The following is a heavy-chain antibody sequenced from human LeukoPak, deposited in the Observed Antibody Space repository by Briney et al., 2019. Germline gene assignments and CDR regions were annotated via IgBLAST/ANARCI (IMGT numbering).Heavy chain of an antibody. CDR3: ARETSLTGYASGLGFNY. CDR1: GGSFSSWY. J-gene: IGHJ4*02. Sequence: SETLSLTCTVSGGSFSSWYWSWIRQPPGKGLEWIGYIYDSGNTNYNPSLKSRVTISIDTSKNQFSLGLTSVTAADTATYYCARETSLTGYASGLGFNYWGQGILVTVSS. D-gene: IGHD6-19*01. V-gene: IGHV4-59*01. CDR2: IYDSGNT.